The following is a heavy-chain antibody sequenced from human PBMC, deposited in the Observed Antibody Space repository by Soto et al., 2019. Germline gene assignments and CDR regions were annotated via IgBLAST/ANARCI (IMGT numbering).Heavy chain of an antibody. CDR3: AKDHYYDSGSYSPYYSDY. V-gene: IGHV3-23*01. CDR1: GFTFSSYA. D-gene: IGHD3-10*01. CDR2: ISGSGGST. J-gene: IGHJ4*02. Sequence: GGSLKLSCAASGFTFSSYAMSWVRQAPGKGLEWVSAISGSGGSTYYADSVKGRFTISRDNSKNTLYLQMNSLRAEDTAVYYCAKDHYYDSGSYSPYYSDYWGQGTLVTVYS.